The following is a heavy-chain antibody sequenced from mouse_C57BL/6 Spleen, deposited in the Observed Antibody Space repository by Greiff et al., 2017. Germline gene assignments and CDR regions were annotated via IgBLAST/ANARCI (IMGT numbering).Heavy chain of an antibody. CDR1: GYAFSSSW. D-gene: IGHD1-1*01. J-gene: IGHJ1*03. CDR2: IYPGDGDT. Sequence: QVQLQQSGPELVKPGASVKISCKASGYAFSSSWMNWVKQRPGKGLEWIGRIYPGDGDTNYNGKFKGKATLTADKSSSTAYMQLSSLTSEDSAVYFCARCCYYGSSPRYFDVWGTGTTVTVSS. CDR3: ARCCYYGSSPRYFDV. V-gene: IGHV1-82*01.